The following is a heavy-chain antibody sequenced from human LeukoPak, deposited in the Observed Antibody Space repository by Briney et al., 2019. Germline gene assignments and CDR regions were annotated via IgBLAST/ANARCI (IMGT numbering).Heavy chain of an antibody. V-gene: IGHV3-23*01. CDR3: AKDDGSGFGRGYFDY. D-gene: IGHD3-10*01. Sequence: GGSLRLSCTASGFTSRSYAMSWVRQAPGKGLEWVSAMSNSGGSTYYADSVKGRFTISRDNSKNTLYLQMNSLRAEDTAVYYCAKDDGSGFGRGYFDYWGQGTLVTVSS. CDR1: GFTSRSYA. J-gene: IGHJ4*02. CDR2: MSNSGGST.